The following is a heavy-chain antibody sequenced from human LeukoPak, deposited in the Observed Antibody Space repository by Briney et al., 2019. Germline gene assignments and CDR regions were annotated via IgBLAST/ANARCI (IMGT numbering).Heavy chain of an antibody. CDR1: GGTFSSYA. D-gene: IGHD3-3*01. Sequence: ASVKVSCKASGGTFSSYAISWVRQAPGQGLEWMGRIIPILGIANYAQKFQGRVTITADKSTSTAYMEPSSLRSEDTAVYYCARSTIFGVVIMGAFDIWGQGTMVTVSS. CDR3: ARSTIFGVVIMGAFDI. V-gene: IGHV1-69*04. CDR2: IIPILGIA. J-gene: IGHJ3*02.